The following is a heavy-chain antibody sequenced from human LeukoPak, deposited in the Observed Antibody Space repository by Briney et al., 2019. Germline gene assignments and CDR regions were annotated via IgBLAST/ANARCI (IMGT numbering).Heavy chain of an antibody. CDR1: GDSPTHHY. D-gene: IGHD4-17*01. CDR2: IYYSGNT. CDR3: ASLHSVTTDAFHI. V-gene: IGHV4-59*08. J-gene: IGHJ3*02. Sequence: SETLSFTFTLSGDSPTHHYSSLIPHPPPKGLHCIGYIYYSGNTSYNPSLDGRVAITAETSKNQFSLNFKSVTAEHTALYYVASLHSVTTDAFHIWGQGTMLAVSS.